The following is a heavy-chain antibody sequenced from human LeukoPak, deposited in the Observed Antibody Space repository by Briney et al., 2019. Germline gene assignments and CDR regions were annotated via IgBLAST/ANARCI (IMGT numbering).Heavy chain of an antibody. Sequence: GGSLRLSCAASGFTFSSYSMNWVRQAPGKGLEWVSSITSSSSYIWYADSVKGRFTISRDNAKNTLYLQMNSLRAEDTAVYYCASGEAVNYYDSSGYPDYWGQGTLVTVSS. V-gene: IGHV3-21*01. CDR2: ITSSSSYI. CDR1: GFTFSSYS. D-gene: IGHD3-22*01. CDR3: ASGEAVNYYDSSGYPDY. J-gene: IGHJ4*02.